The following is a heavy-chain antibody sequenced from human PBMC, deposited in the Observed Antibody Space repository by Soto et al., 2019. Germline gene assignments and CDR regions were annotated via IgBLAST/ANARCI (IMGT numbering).Heavy chain of an antibody. D-gene: IGHD6-13*01. Sequence: ASVKVSCKVSGYTLTELSMHWVRQAPGKGLEWMGGFDPEDGETIYAQKFQGRVTMTEDTSTDTAYMELSSLRSEDTVVYYCAVERRYSRPGSPYYFDYWGQGTLVTVSS. V-gene: IGHV1-24*01. CDR1: GYTLTELS. J-gene: IGHJ4*02. CDR3: AVERRYSRPGSPYYFDY. CDR2: FDPEDGET.